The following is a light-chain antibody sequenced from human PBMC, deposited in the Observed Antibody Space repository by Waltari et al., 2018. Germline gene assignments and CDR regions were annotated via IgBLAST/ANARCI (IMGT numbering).Light chain of an antibody. Sequence: DMVITQSADSMDVSLAAMANINCKSGPSFLYSSNNKNYLAWYQQKPGQPPKLLIYWASTRESGVPDRFSGSGSETDFTLTITSLQAEDVAVYYCHQYYSVPLTFGGGTKVEIK. J-gene: IGKJ4*01. CDR2: WAS. CDR3: HQYYSVPLT. CDR1: PSFLYSSNNKNY. V-gene: IGKV4-1*01.